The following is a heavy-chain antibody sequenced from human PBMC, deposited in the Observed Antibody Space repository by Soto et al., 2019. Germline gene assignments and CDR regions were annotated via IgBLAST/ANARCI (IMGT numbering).Heavy chain of an antibody. Sequence: ASVKISCKASGYTFTGYYMHWVRQAPGQGLEWMGWINPNSGGTNYAQKFQGWVTMTRDTSISTAYMELSRLRSDDTAVYYCARALPGSSGYYYTYYYYYGMDVWGQGTTVTVSS. J-gene: IGHJ6*02. D-gene: IGHD3-22*01. V-gene: IGHV1-2*04. CDR2: INPNSGGT. CDR1: GYTFTGYY. CDR3: ARALPGSSGYYYTYYYYYGMDV.